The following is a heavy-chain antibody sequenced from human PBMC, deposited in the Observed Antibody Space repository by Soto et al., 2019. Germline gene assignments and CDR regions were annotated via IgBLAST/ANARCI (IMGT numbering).Heavy chain of an antibody. CDR1: GGSISSSYY. CDR3: ATTYCFGSGSGY. Sequence: QLQLQESGPGLVKPSETLSLTCTVSGGSISSSYYWGWIRQPPGKGLEWIGSIYYSGTTYYNPSRKSRVTISVDTSRSQCSLRLGSVTAAGTAVYYCATTYCFGSGSGYWGQGTLVTVSS. J-gene: IGHJ4*02. D-gene: IGHD3-10*01. V-gene: IGHV4-39*01. CDR2: IYYSGTT.